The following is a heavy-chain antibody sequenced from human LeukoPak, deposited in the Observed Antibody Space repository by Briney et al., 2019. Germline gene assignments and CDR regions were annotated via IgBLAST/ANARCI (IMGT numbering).Heavy chain of an antibody. J-gene: IGHJ4*02. CDR2: IYYSGST. D-gene: IGHD5-12*01. CDR1: GGSISSYY. V-gene: IGHV4-39*07. Sequence: SETLSLTCTVSGGSISSYYWGWIRQPPGKGLEWIGSIYYSGSTYYNPSLKSRVTISVDTSKNQFSLKLSSVTAADTAVYYCARDTIVATDPYFDYWGQGTLVTVSS. CDR3: ARDTIVATDPYFDY.